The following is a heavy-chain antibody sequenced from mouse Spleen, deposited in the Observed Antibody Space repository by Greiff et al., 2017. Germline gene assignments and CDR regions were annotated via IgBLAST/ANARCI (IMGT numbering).Heavy chain of an antibody. J-gene: IGHJ4*01. CDR3: ATDDYDYYAMDY. Sequence: EVKLVESGGGLVKPGGSLKLSCAASGFTFSSYAMSWVRQTPEKRLEWVAYISSGGGNTYYPDSVKGRFTISRDNAKNTLYLQMSSLRSEDTALYYCATDDYDYYAMDYWGQGTSVTVSS. D-gene: IGHD2-4*01. V-gene: IGHV5-9*01. CDR1: GFTFSSYA. CDR2: ISSGGGNT.